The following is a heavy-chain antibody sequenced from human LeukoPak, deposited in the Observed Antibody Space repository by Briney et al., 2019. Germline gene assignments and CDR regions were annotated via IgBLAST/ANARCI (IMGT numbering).Heavy chain of an antibody. CDR1: GFTFSSYS. Sequence: PGGSLSLSCAASGFTFSSYSMNWVRPAPGKGLEWVSSISSSSSYIYYADSVKGRFTISRDNAKNSLYLKMNGLRAEDTAVYYCARDVGLLWFGELWGQGTLVTVSS. CDR3: ARDVGLLWFGEL. J-gene: IGHJ4*02. V-gene: IGHV3-21*01. CDR2: ISSSSSYI. D-gene: IGHD3-10*01.